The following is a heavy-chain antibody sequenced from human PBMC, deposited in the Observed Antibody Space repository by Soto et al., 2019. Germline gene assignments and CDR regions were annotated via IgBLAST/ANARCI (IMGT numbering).Heavy chain of an antibody. CDR1: GYDFTTYG. CDR2: ISAHNGNT. J-gene: IGHJ4*02. Sequence: QVHLVQSGAEVKKPGPSVKVSCKGSGYDFTTYGITWVRQSPGQGLEWMAWISAHNGNTEYAQKLQGRVTVTRDTSTSTAYMELRSLRSDDTAVYYCARGRYGDYWGQGALVTVSS. CDR3: ARGRYGDY. V-gene: IGHV1-18*01. D-gene: IGHD1-1*01.